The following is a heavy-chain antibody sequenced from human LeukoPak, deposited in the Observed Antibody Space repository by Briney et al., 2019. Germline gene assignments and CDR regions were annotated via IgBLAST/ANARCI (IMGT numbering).Heavy chain of an antibody. Sequence: ASVNVSCKASGGTFSSYAISWVRQAPGQGLEWMGGIIPIFGTANYAQKFQGRATITADESTSTAYMELSSLRSEDTAVYYCVRLRFGGVENWFDPWGQGTLVTVSS. J-gene: IGHJ5*02. CDR1: GGTFSSYA. CDR2: IIPIFGTA. D-gene: IGHD3-10*01. V-gene: IGHV1-69*13. CDR3: VRLRFGGVENWFDP.